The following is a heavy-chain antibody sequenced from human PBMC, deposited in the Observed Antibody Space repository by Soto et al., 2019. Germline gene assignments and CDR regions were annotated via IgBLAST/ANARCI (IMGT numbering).Heavy chain of an antibody. CDR1: GDSISSSKYY. Sequence: PSETLSLTCTFSGDSISSSKYYWGWIRQPPGKGLEWIGSIYYSGSPHYNSSLKSRVTISVDTSKNHFSLKLTSMTAADTAVYYCATLPHSAHPNAAFWGHGILVTVSS. CDR2: IYYSGSP. V-gene: IGHV4-39*02. D-gene: IGHD2-15*01. J-gene: IGHJ4*01. CDR3: ATLPHSAHPNAAF.